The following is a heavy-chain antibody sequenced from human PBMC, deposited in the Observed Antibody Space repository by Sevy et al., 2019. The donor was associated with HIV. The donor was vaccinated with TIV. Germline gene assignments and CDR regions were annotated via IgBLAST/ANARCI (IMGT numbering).Heavy chain of an antibody. Sequence: GGSLRLSCAASGFTFSGSTIHWVRQASGKGLEWIGRIRSKANSYATAYTASVIGRFTISRDESMNTAYLQMYNLKTEDTPVYYCARTFYYYYMDVWGKGATVTVSS. D-gene: IGHD3-16*01. J-gene: IGHJ6*03. CDR3: ARTFYYYYMDV. CDR1: GFTFSGST. CDR2: IRSKANSYAT. V-gene: IGHV3-73*01.